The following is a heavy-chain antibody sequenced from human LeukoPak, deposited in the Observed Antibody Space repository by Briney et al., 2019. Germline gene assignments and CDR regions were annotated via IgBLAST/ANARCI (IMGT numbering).Heavy chain of an antibody. CDR3: AREGYYGAFDI. CDR2: IGANSAI. J-gene: IGHJ3*02. V-gene: IGHV3-48*02. CDR1: GFTFRDYS. Sequence: GGSLRLSCAASGFTFRDYSMNWVRQAPGKGLEWVSYIGANSAIYYSDAVKGRFTISRDNAKNSLSMQMNSLRDDDTAVYYCAREGYYGAFDIWGQGTMVTVTS. D-gene: IGHD3-10*01.